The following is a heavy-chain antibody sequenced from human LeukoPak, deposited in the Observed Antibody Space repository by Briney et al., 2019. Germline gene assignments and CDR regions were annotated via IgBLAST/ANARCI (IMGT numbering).Heavy chain of an antibody. CDR2: LSIGGVNT. D-gene: IGHD4-17*01. J-gene: IGHJ4*02. CDR1: GFTFSDYA. Sequence: GGSLRLSCAVSGFTFSDYAMSWVRQAPGKGLEWVSALSIGGVNTYYADSVKGRFTISRDNSKNTLYLQMSSLRAEDTAVYYCAKDDGDYAKGYYFDYWGQGTLVTVSS. V-gene: IGHV3-23*01. CDR3: AKDDGDYAKGYYFDY.